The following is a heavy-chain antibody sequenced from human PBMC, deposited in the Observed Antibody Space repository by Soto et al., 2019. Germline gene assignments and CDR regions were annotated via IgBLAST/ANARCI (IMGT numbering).Heavy chain of an antibody. Sequence: EVQLLESGGGLVQPGGSLRLSCAASGFTFSTYAMNWVRQAPGKGLEWVSGISGSGDSTYYADSVKGRFTVSRDNSKNTLYLQINSLRGEVTAVFYCAKERSSGWSFDYWGQGTLVTVSP. D-gene: IGHD6-19*01. CDR2: ISGSGDST. J-gene: IGHJ4*02. V-gene: IGHV3-23*01. CDR3: AKERSSGWSFDY. CDR1: GFTFSTYA.